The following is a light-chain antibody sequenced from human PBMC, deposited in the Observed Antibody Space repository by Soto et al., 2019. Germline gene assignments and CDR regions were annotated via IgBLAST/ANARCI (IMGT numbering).Light chain of an antibody. CDR3: QQYNST. Sequence: DIQMTQSPSTLSESVGDRVTINCRASQSIGNWLAWYQQKPGKAPKLLIYKASSLESGVPSRFSGGGSGTEFTLTISSLQPDDFATYYCQQYNSTFGPGTKVDIK. V-gene: IGKV1-5*03. J-gene: IGKJ3*01. CDR1: QSIGNW. CDR2: KAS.